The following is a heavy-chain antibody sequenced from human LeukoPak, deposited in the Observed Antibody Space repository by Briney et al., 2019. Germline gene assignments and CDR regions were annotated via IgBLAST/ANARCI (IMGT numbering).Heavy chain of an antibody. J-gene: IGHJ1*01. CDR1: GFTFSNAW. V-gene: IGHV3-15*01. CDR3: TTARGYCSSTSCYEWDAEYFQH. CDR2: IKSKTDGWTT. Sequence: NPGGSLRLSCAASGFTFSNAWMSWVRQAPGKGLEWVGRIKSKTDGWTTDYAAPAKGRFTISRDDSKNTLYLQMNSLKTEDTAVYYCTTARGYCSSTSCYEWDAEYFQHWGQGTLVTVSP. D-gene: IGHD2-2*01.